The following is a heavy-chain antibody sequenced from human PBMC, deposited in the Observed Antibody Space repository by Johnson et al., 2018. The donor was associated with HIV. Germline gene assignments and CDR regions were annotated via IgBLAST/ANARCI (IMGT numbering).Heavy chain of an antibody. V-gene: IGHV3-66*01. J-gene: IGHJ3*02. CDR3: ARDWGGYCSGGSCYGDAFDI. Sequence: VQLVESGGGVVQPGRSLRLSCAASGFTFDDYAMHWVRQAPGKGLEWVSVIYSGGSTYYADSVKGRFTISRDNSKNTLYLQMNSLRAEDTAVYYCARDWGGYCSGGSCYGDAFDIWGQGTRVTVSS. CDR2: IYSGGST. CDR1: GFTFDDYA. D-gene: IGHD2-15*01.